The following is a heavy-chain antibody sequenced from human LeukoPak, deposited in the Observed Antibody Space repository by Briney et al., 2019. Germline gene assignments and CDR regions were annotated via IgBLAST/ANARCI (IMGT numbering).Heavy chain of an antibody. J-gene: IGHJ4*02. CDR1: GFTFSSYG. CDR2: IWYDGSNK. CDR3: ARDGGLFDY. D-gene: IGHD3-16*01. Sequence: PGGSLRLSCAASGFTFSSYGMHWVRQAPRKGLEWVAVIWYDGSNKYYADSVKGRFTISRDNSKNTLYLQMNSLRAEDAAVYYCARDGGLFDYWGQGTLVTVSS. V-gene: IGHV3-33*01.